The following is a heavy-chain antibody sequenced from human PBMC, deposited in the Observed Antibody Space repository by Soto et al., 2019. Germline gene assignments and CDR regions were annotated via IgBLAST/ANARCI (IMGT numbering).Heavy chain of an antibody. V-gene: IGHV3-7*01. CDR2: IRPDGSEQ. CDR1: GCTFSNFC. D-gene: IGHD2-21*01. CDR3: ARYSRSSLDVY. Sequence: GRSLRLSWVVSGCTFSNFCMSWIRQAPGEGLEWVANIRPDGSEQQYVDYVKGRFTISRDNAKNSLYLQMYSLRADDTAVYYCARYSRSSLDVYWGQGTLVTVSS. J-gene: IGHJ4*02.